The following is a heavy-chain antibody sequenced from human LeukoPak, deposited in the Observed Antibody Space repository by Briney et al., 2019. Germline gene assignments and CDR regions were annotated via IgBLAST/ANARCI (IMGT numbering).Heavy chain of an antibody. V-gene: IGHV3-30-3*01. Sequence: QPGRSLRLSCAASGFAFSSYAMHWVRQAPGKGLEWVAVISYDGSNKYYADSVKGRFTISRDNSKNTLYPQMNSLRAEDTAVYYCARDPGDGYNYYYFDYWGQGTLVTVSS. CDR3: ARDPGDGYNYYYFDY. D-gene: IGHD5-24*01. J-gene: IGHJ4*02. CDR2: ISYDGSNK. CDR1: GFAFSSYA.